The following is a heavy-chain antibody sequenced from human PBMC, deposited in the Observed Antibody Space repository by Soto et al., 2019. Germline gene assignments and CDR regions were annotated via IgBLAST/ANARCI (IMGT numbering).Heavy chain of an antibody. Sequence: GGSLRLSCAASGFTFSSYSMNWVRQAPGKGLEWVSYISSSSSTIYYADSVKGRFTISRDNSKNTLYLQMNSLRAEDTAVYYCAKGPESITMIVVVMSGYFDYWGQGTLVTVSS. V-gene: IGHV3-48*01. J-gene: IGHJ4*02. CDR3: AKGPESITMIVVVMSGYFDY. D-gene: IGHD3-22*01. CDR1: GFTFSSYS. CDR2: ISSSSSTI.